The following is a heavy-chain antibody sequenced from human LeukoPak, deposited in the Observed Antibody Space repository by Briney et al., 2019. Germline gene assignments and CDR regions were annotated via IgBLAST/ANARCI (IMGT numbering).Heavy chain of an antibody. D-gene: IGHD6-19*01. CDR1: GYTFTGYY. CDR3: ARDGEGSSGWLSGEFDY. CDR2: ISPNSGGT. V-gene: IGHV1-2*02. Sequence: GASVKVSCKASGYTFTGYYMHWVRQAPGQGLEWMGWISPNSGGTNYAQKFQGRVTITADESTSTAYMELRSLRSDDTAVYYCARDGEGSSGWLSGEFDYWGQGTLVTVSS. J-gene: IGHJ4*02.